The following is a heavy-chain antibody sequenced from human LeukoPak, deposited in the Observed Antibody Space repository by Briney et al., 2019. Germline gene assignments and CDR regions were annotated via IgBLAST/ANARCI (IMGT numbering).Heavy chain of an antibody. J-gene: IGHJ3*02. CDR2: ISGSGDST. Sequence: GGSLRLSCAASGFSFTSYAMSWVRQAPGKGLEWVTVISGSGDSTYYADSVKGRFTISRDNSKSTLYLQMNSLRAEDTAVYYCARGWIQLWNDAFDIWGQGTMVTVSS. CDR1: GFSFTSYA. CDR3: ARGWIQLWNDAFDI. D-gene: IGHD5-18*01. V-gene: IGHV3-23*01.